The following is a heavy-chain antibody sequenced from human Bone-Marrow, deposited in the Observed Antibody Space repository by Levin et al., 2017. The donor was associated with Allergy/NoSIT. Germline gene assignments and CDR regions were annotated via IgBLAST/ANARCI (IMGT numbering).Heavy chain of an antibody. V-gene: IGHV3-21*01. CDR2: IIGSGSFI. CDR3: ARGHNLK. CDR1: GFTFRTFT. Sequence: MSGGSLRLSCAASGFTFRTFTMNWVRQAPGKGLEWVASIIGSGSFINYADSVKGRFTISRDNANNSLYLQMNSLRVEDTAVYYCARGHNLKWGQGTLVTVSS. D-gene: IGHD1-20*01. J-gene: IGHJ4*02.